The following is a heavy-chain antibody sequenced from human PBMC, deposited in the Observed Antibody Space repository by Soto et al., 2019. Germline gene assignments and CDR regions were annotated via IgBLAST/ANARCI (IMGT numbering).Heavy chain of an antibody. CDR1: RFTFSSYG. CDR3: AKDRDSSGWYRFHFDAFDI. J-gene: IGHJ3*02. CDR2: ISYDGSNK. Sequence: QVQLVESGGGVVQPGRSLRLSCAASRFTFSSYGMHWVRQAPGKGLEWVAVISYDGSNKYYADSVKGRFTISRDNSKNALYLQINSLRAEDTAVYYCAKDRDSSGWYRFHFDAFDIWGQGTMVTVSS. D-gene: IGHD6-19*01. V-gene: IGHV3-30*18.